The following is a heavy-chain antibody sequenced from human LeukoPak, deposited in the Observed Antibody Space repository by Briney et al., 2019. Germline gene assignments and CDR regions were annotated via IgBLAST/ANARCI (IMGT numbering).Heavy chain of an antibody. CDR2: IYYSGST. V-gene: IGHV4-59*08. J-gene: IGHJ4*02. CDR1: GGSISSYY. Sequence: KTSETLSLTCTVSGGSISSYYWSWIRQPPGKGLEWIAYIYYSGSTNYNPSLKSRVTISLDTSKNQFSLKVTSVTAADTAVYYCASLVGGGEYYFAYWGQGPLVTASS. CDR3: ASLVGGGEYYFAY. D-gene: IGHD1-26*01.